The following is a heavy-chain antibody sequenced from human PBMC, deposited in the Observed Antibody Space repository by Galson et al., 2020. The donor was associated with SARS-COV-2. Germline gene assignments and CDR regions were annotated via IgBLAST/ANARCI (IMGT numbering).Heavy chain of an antibody. CDR1: GFSLNTHGMH. CDR2: LDWDDAK. D-gene: IGHD1-26*01. Sequence: SGPTLVKPTQTLTLTCTFSGFSLNTHGMHVNWIRQPPGKALEWLARLDWDDAKFYSTSLKPRLTISRDTSKDQVVLTMTNMDPADTATYFCARLFYSRAGGHSVAYYFDSWGQGALVTVSS. J-gene: IGHJ4*02. CDR3: ARLFYSRAGGHSVAYYFDS. V-gene: IGHV2-70*04.